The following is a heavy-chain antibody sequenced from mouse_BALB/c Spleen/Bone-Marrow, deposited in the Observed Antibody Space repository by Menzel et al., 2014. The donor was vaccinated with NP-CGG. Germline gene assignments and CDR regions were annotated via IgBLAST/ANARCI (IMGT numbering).Heavy chain of an antibody. V-gene: IGHV1-26*01. CDR1: GYTFTDSY. J-gene: IGHJ1*01. D-gene: IGHD2-14*01. CDR3: TMRVRLYWFFDV. Sequence: EVQLQQSGPELVKPGASMKMSCKASGYTFTDSYMKWVKRSHGKSLEWIGDINPKNGDTFYSQEFKGKATLTVDKSSSTAYMQLDSLTSEDSAVYYCTMRVRLYWFFDVWGAGTTVTVSS. CDR2: INPKNGDT.